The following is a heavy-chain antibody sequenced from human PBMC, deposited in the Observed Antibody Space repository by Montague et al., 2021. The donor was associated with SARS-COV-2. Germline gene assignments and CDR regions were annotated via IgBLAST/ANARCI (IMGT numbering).Heavy chain of an antibody. Sequence: SETLSLTCAVSGGSIGTSHWWSWVRQPPGKGLEWIGGIDERGSTNYGPSLKSRVTMSIDKSANQFSLKLASLTAADTAIYFCARDVRTSTWSIRGYGGNYYFDSWGQGTLVAVSS. J-gene: IGHJ4*02. D-gene: IGHD4-23*01. V-gene: IGHV4-4*02. CDR2: IDERGST. CDR1: GGSIGTSHW. CDR3: ARDVRTSTWSIRGYGGNYYFDS.